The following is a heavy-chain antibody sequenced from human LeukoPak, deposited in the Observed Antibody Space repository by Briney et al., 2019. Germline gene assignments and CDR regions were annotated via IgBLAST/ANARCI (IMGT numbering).Heavy chain of an antibody. Sequence: SVKVSCKASVGTFSSYAISWVRQAPGQGLEWMGGIIPIFGTANYAQKFQGRVTITTDESTSTAYMELSSLRSEDTAVYYCARSDSGYYYYYYMDVWGKGTTVTVSS. V-gene: IGHV1-69*05. CDR3: ARSDSGYYYYYYMDV. D-gene: IGHD5-12*01. CDR2: IIPIFGTA. CDR1: VGTFSSYA. J-gene: IGHJ6*03.